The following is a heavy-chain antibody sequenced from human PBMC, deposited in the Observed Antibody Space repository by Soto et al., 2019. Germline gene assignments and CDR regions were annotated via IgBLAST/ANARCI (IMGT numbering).Heavy chain of an antibody. CDR1: GFTFSTYW. J-gene: IGHJ3*01. CDR3: ARGDYHDNSGPFSDAFAV. D-gene: IGHD3-22*01. Sequence: EVQLVESGGGLVQPGGSLRLSCAASGFTFSTYWMSWVRQAPGKGLAWVANIKQDGSEKWYVDSVKGRFTISRANAKKPLFLQMSSLRVEDTAVYYCARGDYHDNSGPFSDAFAVWGQGTMVIVSS. V-gene: IGHV3-7*04. CDR2: IKQDGSEK.